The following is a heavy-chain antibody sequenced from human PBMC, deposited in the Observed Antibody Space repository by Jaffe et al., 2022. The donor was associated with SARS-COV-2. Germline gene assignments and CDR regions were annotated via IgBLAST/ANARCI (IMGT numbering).Heavy chain of an antibody. V-gene: IGHV3-30*18. D-gene: IGHD5-18*01. J-gene: IGHJ4*02. CDR1: ESTFSTYG. Sequence: QVQLVESGGGVVQPGRSLRLSCAASESTFSTYGMHWVRQSPGKGLEWVALISYDGSNKFYADSVKGRFTISRDNSKNTLYLQMNSLRAEDTAVYYCAKDLGYSYGVDYWGQGTLVTVSS. CDR3: AKDLGYSYGVDY. CDR2: ISYDGSNK.